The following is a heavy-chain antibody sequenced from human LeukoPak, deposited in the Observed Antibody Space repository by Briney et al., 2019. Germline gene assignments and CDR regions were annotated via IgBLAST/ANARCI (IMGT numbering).Heavy chain of an antibody. D-gene: IGHD6-19*01. CDR1: GGSISSYH. V-gene: IGHV4-4*07. Sequence: SETLSLTCTVSGGSISSYHWSWIREPAGKGLEWVGRIYSSGSTKYNPSLKSRVTMSVDTSKNQFSLKLSSVTAADTAVYYCARVTDSSGWYALDYWGQGTLVIVSS. J-gene: IGHJ4*02. CDR3: ARVTDSSGWYALDY. CDR2: IYSSGST.